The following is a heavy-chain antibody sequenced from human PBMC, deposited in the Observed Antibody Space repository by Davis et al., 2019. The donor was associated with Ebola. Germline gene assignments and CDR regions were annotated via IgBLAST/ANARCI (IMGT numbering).Heavy chain of an antibody. D-gene: IGHD3-3*01. J-gene: IGHJ5*02. V-gene: IGHV1-69*04. CDR3: ATDSGDFWSGYPFDP. CDR1: AGTFSSYA. CDR2: IIPIFGIA. Sequence: AASVQVSCKASAGTFSSYAISWVRQAPGQGLEWMGRIIPIFGIANYAQKFQGRVTITADKSTSTAYMELSSLRSEDTAVYYCATDSGDFWSGYPFDPWGQGTLVTVSS.